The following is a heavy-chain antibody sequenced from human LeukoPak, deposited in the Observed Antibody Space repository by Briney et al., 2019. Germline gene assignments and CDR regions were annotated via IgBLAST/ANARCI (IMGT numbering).Heavy chain of an antibody. D-gene: IGHD3-10*02. CDR2: IYYSGST. Sequence: PSETLSLTCTVSGGSISSYYWSWIRQPPGKGLEWIGYIYYSGSTNYNPSLKSRVTISVDTSKNQFSLKLSSVTAADTAVYYCARYSGCSGSSDYGMDVWGQGTTVTVSS. J-gene: IGHJ6*02. CDR1: GGSISSYY. CDR3: ARYSGCSGSSDYGMDV. V-gene: IGHV4-59*01.